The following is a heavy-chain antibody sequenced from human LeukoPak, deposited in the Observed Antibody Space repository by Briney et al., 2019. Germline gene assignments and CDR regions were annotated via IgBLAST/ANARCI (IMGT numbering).Heavy chain of an antibody. J-gene: IGHJ3*02. V-gene: IGHV6-1*01. CDR3: SRGSAFDI. CDR2: TYYRSKWYN. CDR1: GDSFSSNSAS. Sequence: SQTLSLTCGISGDSFSSNSASWNWIRQSPSRGLEWLGRTYYRSKWYNDYAESVKSRIIINPDTSKNQFSLQLNSVTPEDTAVYYCSRGSAFDIWGHGTMVTVSS.